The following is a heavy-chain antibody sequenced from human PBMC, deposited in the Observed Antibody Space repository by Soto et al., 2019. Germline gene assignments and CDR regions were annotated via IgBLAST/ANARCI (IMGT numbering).Heavy chain of an antibody. J-gene: IGHJ4*02. CDR1: GGSISSYF. CDR3: ARESDGIYYYDTGTYYFDF. Sequence: PSETLSLTCTVSGGSISSYFWSWIRQPAGKGLEWIGHIYPGGDTNYNPSLKRRVAMSADTSKNQLSLKLTSVTAADTAVYFCARESDGIYYYDTGTYYFDFWGQGALVTVSS. CDR2: IYPGGDT. V-gene: IGHV4-4*07. D-gene: IGHD3-22*01.